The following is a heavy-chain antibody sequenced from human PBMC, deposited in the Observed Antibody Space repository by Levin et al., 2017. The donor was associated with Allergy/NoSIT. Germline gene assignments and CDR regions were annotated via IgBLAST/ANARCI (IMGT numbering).Heavy chain of an antibody. V-gene: IGHV3-30*18. CDR3: AKQGGAARPRSFYYYYGMDG. CDR1: GFTFSSYG. J-gene: IGHJ6*02. Sequence: GGSLRLSCAASGFTFSSYGMHWVRQAPGKGLEWVAVISYDGSNKYYADSVKGRFTISRDNSKNTLYLQMNSLRAEDTAVYYCAKQGGAARPRSFYYYYGMDGWGQGTTVTVSS. D-gene: IGHD6-6*01. CDR2: ISYDGSNK.